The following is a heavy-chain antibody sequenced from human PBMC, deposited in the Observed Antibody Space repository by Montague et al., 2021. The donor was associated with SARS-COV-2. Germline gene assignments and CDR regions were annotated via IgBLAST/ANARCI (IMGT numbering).Heavy chain of an antibody. J-gene: IGHJ6*02. CDR3: ARRTYDILTGYDYGMDV. V-gene: IGHV2-70*11. CDR1: GFSLSTSGMC. CDR2: IDWDDDK. Sequence: PALVKPTQTLTLTCTFSGFSLSTSGMCVSWIRQPPGEALEWLARIDWDDDKYYSTSLKTRLTISKDTSKNQVVLTMTNMGPVDTATYYCARRTYDILTGYDYGMDVWGQGTTVTVSS. D-gene: IGHD3-9*01.